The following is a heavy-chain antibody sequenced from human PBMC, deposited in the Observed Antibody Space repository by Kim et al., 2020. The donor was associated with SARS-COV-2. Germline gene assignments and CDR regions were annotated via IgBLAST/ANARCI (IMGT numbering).Heavy chain of an antibody. CDR1: GFTFRSYD. CDR3: ATGHFLSGFISSVTENYFDA. J-gene: IGHJ4*02. D-gene: IGHD2-21*02. Sequence: GGSLRLSCATSGFTFRSYDMHWVRQVTGKGLEWVSSIGADGDTYYPDSVMGRFTISREDARNALYLQMNGLRAGDTAVYYCATGHFLSGFISSVTENYFDAWGRGTLVTVSS. V-gene: IGHV3-13*01. CDR2: IGADGDT.